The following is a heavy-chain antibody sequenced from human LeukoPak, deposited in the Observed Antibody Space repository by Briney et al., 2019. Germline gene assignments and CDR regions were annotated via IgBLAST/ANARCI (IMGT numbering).Heavy chain of an antibody. J-gene: IGHJ6*03. V-gene: IGHV4-59*01. CDR1: GGSISSYY. Sequence: SETLSLTCTVSGGSISSYYWSWIRQPPGKGLEWIGYMYYSGTTKDNPSLKSRVTISVDTSKNQFSLKLGSVTAADTAVYYCARMTTKLYYYMDVWGKGTTVTISS. CDR3: ARMTTKLYYYMDV. D-gene: IGHD4-11*01. CDR2: MYYSGTT.